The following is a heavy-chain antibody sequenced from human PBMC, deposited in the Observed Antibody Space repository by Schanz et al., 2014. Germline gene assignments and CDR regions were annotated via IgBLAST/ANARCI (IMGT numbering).Heavy chain of an antibody. D-gene: IGHD3-22*01. Sequence: QVQLVQSGAEVKKPGASVKVSCKASGYTFTSDSMHWVRQAPGQGLEWMGMINPSGGNTNYAQKLQGRVTNTADKSTSTAYMDLSSLRPEDTAVYYCARSNYYDNSDYYNSFDYWGQGTLVTVSS. CDR3: ARSNYYDNSDYYNSFDY. CDR1: GYTFTSDS. V-gene: IGHV1-46*01. J-gene: IGHJ4*02. CDR2: INPSGGNT.